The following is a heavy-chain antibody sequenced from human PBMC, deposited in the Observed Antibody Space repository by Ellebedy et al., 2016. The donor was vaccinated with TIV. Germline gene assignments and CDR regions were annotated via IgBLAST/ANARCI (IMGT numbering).Heavy chain of an antibody. D-gene: IGHD2-15*01. CDR2: NNPNSGNT. V-gene: IGHV1-2*02. Sequence: AASVKVSCKASGYIFTAFYLHWVRQAPGQGLEWMGWNNPNSGNTNYAQKFQGRVTMTRDTSISTAYMELSGLKSDDTAVYYWARDYCSSSSCGLDVWGQGTTVSVSS. CDR3: ARDYCSSSSCGLDV. J-gene: IGHJ6*02. CDR1: GYIFTAFY.